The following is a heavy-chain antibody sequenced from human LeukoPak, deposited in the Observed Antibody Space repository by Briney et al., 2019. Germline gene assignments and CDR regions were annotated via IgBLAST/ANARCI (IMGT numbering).Heavy chain of an antibody. CDR2: ISSSSSYI. CDR3: ATNTAMVSGIDY. Sequence: PGGSLRLSCAASGFTFSSYSMNWVRQAPGKGLEWVSSISSSSSYIYYADSVKGRFTISRDNAKNSLYLQMNSLRAEDTAVYYCATNTAMVSGIDYWGQGTLVTVSS. CDR1: GFTFSSYS. V-gene: IGHV3-21*01. J-gene: IGHJ4*02. D-gene: IGHD5-18*01.